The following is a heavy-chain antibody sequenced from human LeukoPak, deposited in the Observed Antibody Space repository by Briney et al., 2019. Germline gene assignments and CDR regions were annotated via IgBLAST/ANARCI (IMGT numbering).Heavy chain of an antibody. CDR1: GYTFTTYA. V-gene: IGHV7-4-1*02. CDR3: AKDLDSAAFDI. Sequence: ASVKVSCTASGYTFTTYAINWVRQAPGQGLEYMGWIRTNTGSPTYAQGFTGRFVFSLDTSGNTAYLQISSLKAEDTAVYYCAKDLDSAAFDIWGQGTMVTVSS. J-gene: IGHJ3*02. CDR2: IRTNTGSP. D-gene: IGHD2-15*01.